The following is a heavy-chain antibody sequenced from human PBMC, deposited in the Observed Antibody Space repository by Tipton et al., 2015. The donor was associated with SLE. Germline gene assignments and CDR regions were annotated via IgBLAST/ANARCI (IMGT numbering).Heavy chain of an antibody. J-gene: IGHJ3*02. CDR3: ARGDLYSDYVWGTLRGAFDI. CDR2: VHISGST. Sequence: TLSLTCTVSGGSISSGNYYWDWIRQPAGKALEWIGRVHISGSTNYNPSLKSRVTISVNTSKNQFSLRLSSVTAADTALYYCARGDLYSDYVWGTLRGAFDIWGQGTMVTVSS. D-gene: IGHD3-16*01. CDR1: GGSISSGNYY. V-gene: IGHV4-61*02.